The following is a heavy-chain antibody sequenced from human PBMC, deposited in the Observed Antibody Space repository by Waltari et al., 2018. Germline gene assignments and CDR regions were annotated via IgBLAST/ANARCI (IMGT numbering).Heavy chain of an antibody. V-gene: IGHV1-2*06. Sequence: QVQLVQSGAEVKKPGASVKVSCKASGYTFTGYYMHWVRQAPGQGLEWMGRINPNSGGTNYAQKFQGRVTMTRDTSISTAYMELSRLRSDDTAVYYCARGSRFGVLVSHCDYWGQGTLVTVSS. J-gene: IGHJ4*02. CDR3: ARGSRFGVLVSHCDY. CDR1: GYTFTGYY. CDR2: INPNSGGT. D-gene: IGHD2-8*02.